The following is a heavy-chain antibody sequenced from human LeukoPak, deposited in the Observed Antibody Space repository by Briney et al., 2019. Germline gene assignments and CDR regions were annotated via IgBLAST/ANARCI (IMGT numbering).Heavy chain of an antibody. Sequence: GGSLRLSCAASGFTFSNAWMSWVRQAPGKGLEWVGRIKSKIDGGTTDYGAPVKGRFTISRDDSKNTLYLQMNSLKSEDTAVYYCTTIRGFCSGRSCLGYWGQGTLVTVSS. CDR2: IKSKIDGGTT. J-gene: IGHJ4*02. D-gene: IGHD2-15*01. CDR3: TTIRGFCSGRSCLGY. V-gene: IGHV3-15*01. CDR1: GFTFSNAW.